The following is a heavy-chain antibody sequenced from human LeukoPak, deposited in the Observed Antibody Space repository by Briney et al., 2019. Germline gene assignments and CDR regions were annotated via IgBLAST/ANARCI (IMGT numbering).Heavy chain of an antibody. CDR2: IYHSGST. CDR3: ARDLNYYGSGSHSGY. CDR1: GGSISSSSYY. V-gene: IGHV4-39*07. Sequence: PSETLSLTCTVSGGSISSSSYYWGWIRQPPGKGLEWIGSIYHSGSTYYNPSLKSRVTISVDTSKNQFSLKLSSVTAADTAVYYCARDLNYYGSGSHSGYXGXGTLVTVSS. D-gene: IGHD3-10*01. J-gene: IGHJ4*02.